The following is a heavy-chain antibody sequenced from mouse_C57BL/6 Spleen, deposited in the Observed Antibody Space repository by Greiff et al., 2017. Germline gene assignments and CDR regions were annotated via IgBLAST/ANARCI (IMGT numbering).Heavy chain of an antibody. D-gene: IGHD1-1*01. V-gene: IGHV1-26*01. CDR2: INPNNGGT. CDR3: AREYVSSYECAY. CDR1: GYTFTDYY. J-gene: IGHJ3*01. Sequence: EVQLQQSGPELVKPGASVKISCKASGYTFTDYYMNWVKQSHGKSLEWIGDINPNNGGTSYNQKFKGKATLTVDKSSSTAYMELRSLTSEDSAVYYCAREYVSSYECAYWGQGTRVTVSA.